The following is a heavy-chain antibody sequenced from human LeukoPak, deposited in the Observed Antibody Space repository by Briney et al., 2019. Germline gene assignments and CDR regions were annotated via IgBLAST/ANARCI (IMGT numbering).Heavy chain of an antibody. D-gene: IGHD6-19*01. Sequence: GGSWRLSCAASGFTFSSCAMHWVRQAPGKGLEWVAVISYDGSNKYYADSVKGRFTISRDNSKNTLYLQMNSLRAEDTAVYYCAKYTSGWSTDYWGQGTLVTVSS. CDR2: ISYDGSNK. J-gene: IGHJ4*02. V-gene: IGHV3-30*18. CDR3: AKYTSGWSTDY. CDR1: GFTFSSCA.